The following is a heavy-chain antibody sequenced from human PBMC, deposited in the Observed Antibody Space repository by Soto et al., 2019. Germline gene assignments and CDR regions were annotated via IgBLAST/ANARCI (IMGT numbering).Heavy chain of an antibody. CDR3: AKDAPGSGWLSDY. V-gene: IGHV3-23*01. J-gene: IGHJ4*02. CDR1: GFTFSIYA. CDR2: ISGNGGT. D-gene: IGHD3-22*01. Sequence: EVQLLESGGGLVQPGGSLRLSCAASGFTFSIYAMSWVRQVPGKGLEWVLTISGNGGTSYADFVRGRFTISRDNSKSTLYLQMNSLRVDDTAMYYCAKDAPGSGWLSDYWGQGTLVTVSS.